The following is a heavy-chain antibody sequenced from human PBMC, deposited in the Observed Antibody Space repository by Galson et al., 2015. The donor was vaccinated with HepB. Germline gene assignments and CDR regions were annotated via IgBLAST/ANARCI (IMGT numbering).Heavy chain of an antibody. CDR3: AKDYVAGFDP. Sequence: SLRLSCAASGFAFSSYAMTWVRQAPGKGLEWVSAISRSGGSTYYADSVKGRFTISRDNSNNTLYLQMNSLRAEDTAVYYCAKDYVAGFDPWGQGTLVTVSS. J-gene: IGHJ5*02. CDR1: GFAFSSYA. D-gene: IGHD3-16*01. CDR2: ISRSGGST. V-gene: IGHV3-23*01.